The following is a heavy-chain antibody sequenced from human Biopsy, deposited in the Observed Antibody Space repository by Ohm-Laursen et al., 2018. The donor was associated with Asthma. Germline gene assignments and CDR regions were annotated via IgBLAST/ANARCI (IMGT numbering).Heavy chain of an antibody. CDR3: TRDRFYSSVTSESFYYGVDV. CDR1: GFRFPIYG. Sequence: SLRLSCSASGFRFPIYGMHWVRQGPGKGPEWVALISYDGRETGYVDSVKGRFTISRDNFRNTVHLQMSSLRPEDSAVYYCTRDRFYSSVTSESFYYGVDVWGQGTTVTVSS. CDR2: ISYDGRET. V-gene: IGHV3-30*03. J-gene: IGHJ6*02. D-gene: IGHD1-26*01.